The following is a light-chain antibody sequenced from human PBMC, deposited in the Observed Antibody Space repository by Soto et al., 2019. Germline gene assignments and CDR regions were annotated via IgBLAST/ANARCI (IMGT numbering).Light chain of an antibody. CDR3: AALDDSLNGVV. Sequence: QSVLTQPPSASGTPGQRVTISCSGSISNIGGNTVNWYQLLPGTAPKLLMYTNNQRPSGVTDRFSGSKSGTSASLAISGLQSEDEAYYYWAALDDSLNGVVFGGGTKLTVL. J-gene: IGLJ3*02. CDR1: ISNIGGNT. CDR2: TNN. V-gene: IGLV1-44*01.